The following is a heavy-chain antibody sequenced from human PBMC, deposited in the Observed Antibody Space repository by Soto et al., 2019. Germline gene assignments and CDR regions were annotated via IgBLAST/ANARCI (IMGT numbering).Heavy chain of an antibody. V-gene: IGHV4-59*02. Sequence: PSGCRALTCTVSRGCVNIYEWTLIRQPPGKGLEWIGYVSYSGRTNYNPSLKSRVNMFVDKSKNQFSLNLTSVTAADTAVYYCARFQYTVITATAVWRQGTTVPVSS. CDR1: RGCVNIYE. J-gene: IGHJ6*02. CDR2: VSYSGRT. D-gene: IGHD2-15*01. CDR3: ARFQYTVITATAV.